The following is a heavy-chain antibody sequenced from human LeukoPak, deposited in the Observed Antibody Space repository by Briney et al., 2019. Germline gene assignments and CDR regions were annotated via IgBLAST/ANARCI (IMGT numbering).Heavy chain of an antibody. D-gene: IGHD3-10*01. CDR1: GDSISSYY. J-gene: IGHJ5*02. CDR3: ARGGYYGSGNDFRFDP. CDR2: IYYSGST. Sequence: SETLSLTCTVSGDSISSYYWSWIRQPPGKGLEWIGYIYYSGSTNYNPSLKSRVTISVDTSKNQFSLKLSSVTAADTAVYYCARGGYYGSGNDFRFDPWGQGTLVTVSS. V-gene: IGHV4-59*01.